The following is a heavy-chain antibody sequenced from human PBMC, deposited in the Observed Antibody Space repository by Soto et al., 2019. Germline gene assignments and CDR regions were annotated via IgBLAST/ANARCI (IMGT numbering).Heavy chain of an antibody. CDR1: GFTFSSYA. CDR2: ISGSGGST. D-gene: IGHD4-17*01. CDR3: AKVSEDYGDYGNDAFDI. J-gene: IGHJ3*02. Sequence: GGSLRLSCAASGFTFSSYAMSWVRQAPGKGLEWVSAISGSGGSTYYADSVKGRFTISRDNSKNTLYLQMNSLRAEDTAVYYCAKVSEDYGDYGNDAFDIWGQGTMVTVSS. V-gene: IGHV3-23*01.